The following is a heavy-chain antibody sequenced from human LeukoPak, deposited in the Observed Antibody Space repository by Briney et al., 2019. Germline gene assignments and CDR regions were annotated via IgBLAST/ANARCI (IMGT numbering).Heavy chain of an antibody. CDR1: GYTFTGYY. J-gene: IGHJ1*01. D-gene: IGHD3-22*01. V-gene: IGHV1-2*02. Sequence: ASVKVSCKASGYTFTGYYMHSVRQAPGQGLEWMGWINPNSGGTNYAQKFQGRVTMTRDTSISTAYMELSRLRSDDTAVYYCAREDYYDRSGYYKNKEYFQNWGQGTLVTVSS. CDR3: AREDYYDRSGYYKNKEYFQN. CDR2: INPNSGGT.